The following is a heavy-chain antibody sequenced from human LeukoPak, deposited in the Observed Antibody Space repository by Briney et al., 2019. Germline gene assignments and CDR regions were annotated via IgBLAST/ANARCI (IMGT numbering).Heavy chain of an antibody. CDR3: ASYAIGDWFDP. D-gene: IGHD2-8*01. Sequence: SETLSLTCTVSGYSISSGYYWGWIRQPPGKGLEWIGSFYHSGSTYYNPSLKSRVTISVDTSKNQFSLKLSSVTAADTAVYYCASYAIGDWFDPWGQGTLVTVSS. CDR2: FYHSGST. J-gene: IGHJ5*02. V-gene: IGHV4-38-2*02. CDR1: GYSISSGYY.